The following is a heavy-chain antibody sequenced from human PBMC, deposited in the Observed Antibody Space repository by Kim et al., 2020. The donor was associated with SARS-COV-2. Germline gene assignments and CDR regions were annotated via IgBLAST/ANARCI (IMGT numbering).Heavy chain of an antibody. J-gene: IGHJ3*02. V-gene: IGHV3-7*01. D-gene: IGHD3-16*01. CDR3: ARERWGGAFDI. Sequence: GGSLRRSCAASGFSFRRYWMSWVRQAPGKGLEWVANIKEDGSEKNYVDSVKGRFTISRDNAKNSLYLQVNSLRAQDTAVYYCARERWGGAFDIWGQGTLVTVSS. CDR1: GFSFRRYW. CDR2: IKEDGSEK.